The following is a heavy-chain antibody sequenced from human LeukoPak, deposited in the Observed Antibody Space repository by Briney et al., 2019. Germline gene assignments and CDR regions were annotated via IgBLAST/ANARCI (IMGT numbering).Heavy chain of an antibody. CDR2: ISGRDDRT. CDR1: GFSFSAYA. J-gene: IGHJ4*02. CDR3: AEVAYDSYGLYYHDYFDY. Sequence: GGSLRLSRAASGFSFSAYALTWVRQAPGKGLGWVSSISGRDDRTYYADSAKGRFTISRDNSKNTLYLQMNSLRAEDTALYYCAEVAYDSYGLYYHDYFDYWGQGTLVTVSS. D-gene: IGHD3-22*01. V-gene: IGHV3-23*01.